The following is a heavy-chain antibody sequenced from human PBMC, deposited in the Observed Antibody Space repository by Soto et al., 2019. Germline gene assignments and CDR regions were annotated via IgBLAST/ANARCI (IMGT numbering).Heavy chain of an antibody. Sequence: EVQLVESGGGLVQPGRSLRLSCAASGFTCNDYAMHWVRQAPGKGLEWVSGISWNSGTIGYAASVKGRFTISRDNAKNSLYLQMNSLRAEDTALYHCPKDIAPYCSSTSCYSKYDLYYNFYGMDVWGQGTTVTVSS. V-gene: IGHV3-9*01. CDR1: GFTCNDYA. CDR2: ISWNSGTI. CDR3: PKDIAPYCSSTSCYSKYDLYYNFYGMDV. D-gene: IGHD2-2*01. J-gene: IGHJ6*02.